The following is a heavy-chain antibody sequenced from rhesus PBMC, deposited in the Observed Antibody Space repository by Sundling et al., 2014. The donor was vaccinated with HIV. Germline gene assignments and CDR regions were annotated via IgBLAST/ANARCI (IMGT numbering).Heavy chain of an antibody. Sequence: QVQLRESGPGLVKPSETLSLTCAVSGGSISGDYGWGWIRQPPGKELEWIGSIYGSGGNTYYSSSLKSRLTISKDTSKNQFSLKLTSVTAADTAVYFCAQIGVVNDFDHWGQGVLVTVSS. D-gene: IGHD3-16*01. CDR2: IYGSGGNT. V-gene: IGHV4-106*01. CDR3: AQIGVVNDFDH. CDR1: GGSISGDYG. J-gene: IGHJ4*01.